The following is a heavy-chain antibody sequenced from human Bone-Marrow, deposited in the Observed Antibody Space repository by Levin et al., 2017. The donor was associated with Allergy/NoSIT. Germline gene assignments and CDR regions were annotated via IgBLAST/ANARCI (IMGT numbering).Heavy chain of an antibody. CDR1: GFTFRSYG. D-gene: IGHD2-15*01. J-gene: IGHJ6*02. V-gene: IGHV3-30*18. CDR3: AKESGYCTAPSCYGVPYYDYGVDV. Sequence: TGGSLRLSCTGSGFTFRSYGMHWVRQAPGKGLEWVAVISYDGDKQYYADSVKGRFTISRDDSKSTLYLQMDSLRPEDAAVYYCAKESGYCTAPSCYGVPYYDYGVDVWGQGTTVTVS. CDR2: ISYDGDKQ.